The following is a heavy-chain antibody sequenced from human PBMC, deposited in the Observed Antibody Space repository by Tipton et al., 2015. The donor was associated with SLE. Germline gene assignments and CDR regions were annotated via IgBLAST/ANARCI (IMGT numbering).Heavy chain of an antibody. CDR1: GGSLSDYY. J-gene: IGHJ4*02. Sequence: AGLVKPSETLSLTCAVYGGSLSDYYWTWIRQPPGKGLEWIGEINHRGSTNYNPSLKSRVTISVDTSKNQFSLKLSSVTAADTAVYYCARLSMDYDFWSGYCLFDYWGQGTLVTVSS. CDR2: INHRGST. CDR3: ARLSMDYDFWSGYCLFDY. V-gene: IGHV4-34*01. D-gene: IGHD3-3*01.